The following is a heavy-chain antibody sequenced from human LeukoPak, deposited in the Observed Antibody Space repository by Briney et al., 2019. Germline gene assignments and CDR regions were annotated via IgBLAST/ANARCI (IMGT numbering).Heavy chain of an antibody. Sequence: SETLSLTCTVSGGSISSYYWSWIRQPPGKGLEWIGYIYYSGSTNYNPSLKSRVTISVDTSKNQFSLKLSSVTAEDTAVYYCARDRQWLVPYYYYMDVWGKGTTVTVSS. J-gene: IGHJ6*03. V-gene: IGHV4-59*01. CDR2: IYYSGST. D-gene: IGHD6-19*01. CDR1: GGSISSYY. CDR3: ARDRQWLVPYYYYMDV.